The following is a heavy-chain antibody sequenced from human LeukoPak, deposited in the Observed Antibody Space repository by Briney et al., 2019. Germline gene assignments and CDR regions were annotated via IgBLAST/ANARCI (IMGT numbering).Heavy chain of an antibody. J-gene: IGHJ6*02. CDR3: ARGSPVVPAIYYYYYYGMDV. Sequence: SETLSLTCAVYGGSVSGYYWSWVRQPPGKGLEWIGEINHSGSTNYNPSLKSRVTISVDTSKNQFSLKLSPVTAADTAVYYCARGSPVVPAIYYYYYYGMDVWGQGTTVTVSS. D-gene: IGHD2-2*01. CDR1: GGSVSGYY. V-gene: IGHV4-34*01. CDR2: INHSGST.